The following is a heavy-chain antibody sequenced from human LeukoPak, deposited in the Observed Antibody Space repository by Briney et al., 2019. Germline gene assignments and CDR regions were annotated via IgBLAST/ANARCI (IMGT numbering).Heavy chain of an antibody. CDR1: GFTFSDSA. CDR3: TRLTDIVVVPTTS. CDR2: IRSKVNNYAT. Sequence: PGGSLRLSCAVSGFTFSDSAIHWVRQASGKGLEWVGRIRSKVNNYATVYAASVKGRFTISRDDSKNTAYLQMNTLQTDDTAVYYCTRLTDIVVVPTTSWGQGTLVTVSS. J-gene: IGHJ5*02. D-gene: IGHD2-2*01. V-gene: IGHV3-73*01.